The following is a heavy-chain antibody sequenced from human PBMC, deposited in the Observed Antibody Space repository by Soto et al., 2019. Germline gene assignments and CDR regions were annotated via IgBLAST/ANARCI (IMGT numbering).Heavy chain of an antibody. D-gene: IGHD2-8*01. V-gene: IGHV3-23*01. CDR3: AEGGHYWTNGVCDFDY. J-gene: IGHJ4*02. Sequence: GGSLRLSCAASGFTFSSYAMSWVRQAPGKGLEWVSAISGSGGSTYYADSVKGRFTISRDNSKKTLYLQMNSLRAEDAAVDYCAEGGHYWTNGVCDFDYWGQGTLVTVSS. CDR2: ISGSGGST. CDR1: GFTFSSYA.